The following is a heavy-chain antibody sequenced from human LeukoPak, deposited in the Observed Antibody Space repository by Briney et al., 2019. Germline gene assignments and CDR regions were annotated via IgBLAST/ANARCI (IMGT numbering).Heavy chain of an antibody. CDR2: SYYSGST. CDR3: ARDLLYCSSTSCHNNWFDP. J-gene: IGHJ5*02. D-gene: IGHD2-2*01. CDR1: GGSISSGDYD. Sequence: PSETLSLTCTVSGGSISSGDYDWGWIRQPPGKGLEWIGYSYYSGSTYYNPSLKSRVTISVDTSKNQFSLKLSSVTAADTAVYYCARDLLYCSSTSCHNNWFDPWGQGTLVTVSS. V-gene: IGHV4-30-4*08.